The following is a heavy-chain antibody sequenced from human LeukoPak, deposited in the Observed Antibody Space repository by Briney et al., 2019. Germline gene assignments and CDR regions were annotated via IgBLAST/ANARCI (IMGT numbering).Heavy chain of an antibody. CDR1: GGNFSSYA. J-gene: IGHJ4*02. D-gene: IGHD3-22*01. CDR3: ARDPTYYYDSSGYPYYFDY. V-gene: IGHV1-69*04. CDR2: IIPILGIA. Sequence: SVKVSCKASGGNFSSYAISWVRQAPGQGLEWMGRIIPILGIANYAQKFQGRVTITADKSTSTAYMELSSLRSEDTAVYYCARDPTYYYDSSGYPYYFDYWGQGTLVTVSS.